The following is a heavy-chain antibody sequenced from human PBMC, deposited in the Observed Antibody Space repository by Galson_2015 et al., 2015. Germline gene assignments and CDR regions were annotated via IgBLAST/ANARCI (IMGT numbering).Heavy chain of an antibody. CDR3: ARAGLLGDALDT. CDR1: GYSFTNYG. V-gene: IGHV1-18*01. D-gene: IGHD2-8*02. J-gene: IGHJ3*02. CDR2: IRPYNANT. Sequence: SVKVSCKASGYSFTNYGLGWVRQAPGQGLEWMGWIRPYNANTNYARKFQGRVTMTSDTSTTTVYMELSSLRSDDTAVYYCARAGLLGDALDTWGQGTMV.